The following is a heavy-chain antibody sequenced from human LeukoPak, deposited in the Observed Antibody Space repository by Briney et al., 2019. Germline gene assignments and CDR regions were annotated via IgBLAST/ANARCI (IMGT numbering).Heavy chain of an antibody. CDR1: GYTFTSYD. J-gene: IGHJ4*02. CDR3: ARGLTMVRGVISKDY. Sequence: ASVKVPCKASGYTFTSYDINWVRQATGQGLEWMGWMNPNSGNTGYAQKFQGRVTMTRNTSISTAYMELSSLRSEDTAVYYCARGLTMVRGVISKDYWGQGTLVTVSS. V-gene: IGHV1-8*01. D-gene: IGHD3-10*01. CDR2: MNPNSGNT.